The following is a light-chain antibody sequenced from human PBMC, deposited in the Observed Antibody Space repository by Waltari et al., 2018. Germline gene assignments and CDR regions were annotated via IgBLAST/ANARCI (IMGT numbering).Light chain of an antibody. Sequence: DIVMTQSPDSLAVSLGERATINCKSGQSILYNFNSKNYLAWYQLKPGQPPNLLISWASIRESGVPDRFSGSGSGTDFALTISSLQAEDVAVYYCQQYYTNPITFGPGTKLEIK. J-gene: IGKJ3*01. CDR2: WAS. CDR3: QQYYTNPIT. CDR1: QSILYNFNSKNY. V-gene: IGKV4-1*01.